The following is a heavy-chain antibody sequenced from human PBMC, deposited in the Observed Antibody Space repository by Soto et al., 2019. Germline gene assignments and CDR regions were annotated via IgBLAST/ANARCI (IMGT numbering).Heavy chain of an antibody. Sequence: GGSLRLSCAASGFTFSSYGMHWVRQAPGKGLEWVAVISYDGSNKYYADSVKGRFTISRDNSKNTLYLQMNSLRAEDTAVYYCAKGSYYDILTGYSLAYYFDYWGQGTLVTVSS. CDR1: GFTFSSYG. CDR3: AKGSYYDILTGYSLAYYFDY. D-gene: IGHD3-9*01. CDR2: ISYDGSNK. J-gene: IGHJ4*02. V-gene: IGHV3-30*18.